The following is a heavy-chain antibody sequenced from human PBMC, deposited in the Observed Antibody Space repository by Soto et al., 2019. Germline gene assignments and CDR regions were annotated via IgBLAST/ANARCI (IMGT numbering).Heavy chain of an antibody. J-gene: IGHJ6*02. CDR1: GYTFTNFG. CDR3: ARDNDWRYYDSSGYYYYYGMDV. Sequence: GASVKVSCETSGYTFTNFGISWVRQAPGQGLEWMGWVTTDKGKTTYAQKFQGRVTMTTDTSTSTAYMELRSLRSDDTAVYYCARDNDWRYYDSSGYYYYYGMDVWGQGTTVTVS. D-gene: IGHD3-22*01. V-gene: IGHV1-18*01. CDR2: VTTDKGKT.